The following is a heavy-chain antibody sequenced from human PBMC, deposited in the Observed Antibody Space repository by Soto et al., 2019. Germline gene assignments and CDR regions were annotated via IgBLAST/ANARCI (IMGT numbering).Heavy chain of an antibody. V-gene: IGHV1-69*13. D-gene: IGHD3-22*01. CDR1: GGTFSSYA. CDR3: ARDLLADYDSSGYYYNYFDY. J-gene: IGHJ4*01. CDR2: IIPIFGTA. Sequence: SVKVSCKASGGTFSSYAISWVRQAPGQGLEWMGGIIPIFGTANYAQKFQGRVTITADESTSTAYMELSSLRSEDTAVYYCARDLLADYDSSGYYYNYFDYWGHGTLVTVSS.